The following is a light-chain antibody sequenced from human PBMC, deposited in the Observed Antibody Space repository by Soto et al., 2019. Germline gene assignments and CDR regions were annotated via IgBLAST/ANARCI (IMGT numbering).Light chain of an antibody. Sequence: EIVLTQSPATLSVSPGERATLSCRASQSVGNNFAWSQQKPGQAPRLLIFATSTRATGVPARFIGSGSGTEFTLTISSLQSEDFAVYYCQQYGGWPLTFGGGAKVEIE. CDR2: ATS. CDR1: QSVGNN. CDR3: QQYGGWPLT. J-gene: IGKJ4*02. V-gene: IGKV3-15*01.